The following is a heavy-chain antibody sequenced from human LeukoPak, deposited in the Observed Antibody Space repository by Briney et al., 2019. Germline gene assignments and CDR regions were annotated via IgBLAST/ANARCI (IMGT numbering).Heavy chain of an antibody. D-gene: IGHD6-13*01. Sequence: GESLKISCKASGYSFTTSWIGWVRQMPGQGLEWMGIIFPGDSDTRYSPSFQGQVTISADKSISAAYLQWRSLKASDTAIYYCAKSSYQGAIAAAGVDYWGQGTLVTVSS. J-gene: IGHJ4*02. CDR3: AKSSYQGAIAAAGVDY. CDR2: IFPGDSDT. V-gene: IGHV5-51*01. CDR1: GYSFTTSW.